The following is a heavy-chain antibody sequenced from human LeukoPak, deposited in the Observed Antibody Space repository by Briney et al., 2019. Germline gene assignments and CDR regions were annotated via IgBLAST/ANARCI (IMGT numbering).Heavy chain of an antibody. Sequence: PGGSLRLSCAASGFTFSSYAMRWVRQAPGKGLEWVAVISYDGSNKYYADSVKGRFTISRDNSKNTLYLQMNSLRAEDTAVYYCARSIVGATRGAFDIWGQGTMVTVSS. CDR1: GFTFSSYA. CDR2: ISYDGSNK. D-gene: IGHD1-26*01. V-gene: IGHV3-30-3*01. J-gene: IGHJ3*02. CDR3: ARSIVGATRGAFDI.